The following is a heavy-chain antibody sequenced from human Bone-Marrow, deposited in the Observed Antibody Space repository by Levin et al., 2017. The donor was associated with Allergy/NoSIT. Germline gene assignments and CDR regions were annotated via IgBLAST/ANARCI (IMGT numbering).Heavy chain of an antibody. V-gene: IGHV4-30-4*01. CDR3: AAGLPNYYFDF. CDR1: GGSISSDDYY. J-gene: IGHJ4*02. D-gene: IGHD1-1*01. Sequence: SETLSLTCTVSGGSISSDDYYWSWIRQPPGTGLEWFGFFYYSGSTYYNPSLKSRVTISVDKSKNQFSLHLSSVTAADTAVYFCAAGLPNYYFDFWGQGTLVTVSS. CDR2: FYYSGST.